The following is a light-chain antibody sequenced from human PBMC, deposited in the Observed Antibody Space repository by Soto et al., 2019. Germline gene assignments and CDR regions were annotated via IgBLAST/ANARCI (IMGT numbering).Light chain of an antibody. CDR3: SSYTSSSTLLYV. J-gene: IGLJ1*01. Sequence: QSALTQPASVSGSPGQSITISCTGTSSDVGGYNYVSWYQQHPGKAPKLIIYDVINRPLGVSNRFSGSKSDNTDSLTISGLQAEDEADYYCSSYTSSSTLLYVFGTGTKLTVL. CDR1: SSDVGGYNY. CDR2: DVI. V-gene: IGLV2-14*01.